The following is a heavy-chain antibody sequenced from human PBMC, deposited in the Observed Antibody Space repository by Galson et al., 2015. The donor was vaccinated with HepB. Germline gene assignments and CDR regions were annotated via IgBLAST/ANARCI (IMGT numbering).Heavy chain of an antibody. CDR3: AHRLSAMIRGADVAWFDP. CDR1: GFSLSSSGVG. V-gene: IGHV2-5*02. D-gene: IGHD3-10*01. J-gene: IGHJ5*02. CDR2: IYWDGNE. Sequence: PALVKPTQTLTLTCTFSGFSLSSSGVGVGWIRQPPGKALEWLALIYWDGNERYSSSLKTRLTITEDTSKNQVFLTMTNMDPVDTATYYCAHRLSAMIRGADVAWFDPWGQGTLVTVSS.